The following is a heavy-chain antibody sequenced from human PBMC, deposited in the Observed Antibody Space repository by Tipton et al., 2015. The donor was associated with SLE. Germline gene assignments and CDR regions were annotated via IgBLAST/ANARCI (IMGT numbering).Heavy chain of an antibody. Sequence: TLSLTCAVYGGSFSGYYWSWIRQPPGKGLECIGYIYYSGSTNYNPSLKSRVTISVDTSKNQFSLKLSSLTAADTAVYYCARSSGSYSFDYWGQGTLVTVSS. CDR3: ARSSGSYSFDY. D-gene: IGHD1-26*01. CDR2: IYYSGST. J-gene: IGHJ4*02. CDR1: GGSFSGYY. V-gene: IGHV4-59*01.